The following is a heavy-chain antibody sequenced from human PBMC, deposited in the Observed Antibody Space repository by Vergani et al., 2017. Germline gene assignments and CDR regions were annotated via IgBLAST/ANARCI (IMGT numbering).Heavy chain of an antibody. J-gene: IGHJ4*02. D-gene: IGHD3-10*01. CDR2: MSSSSSTI. V-gene: IGHV3-48*01. Sequence: EVQLVESGGGLVQPGGSLRLSCAASGFTFSSYSMNWVRQAPGKGLEWVSYMSSSSSTIYYADSVKGRLTITRDNAKNSLYLQMNSLRAEDTAVYYCAREGWDYYGSGSSPDYWGQGTLVTVSS. CDR3: AREGWDYYGSGSSPDY. CDR1: GFTFSSYS.